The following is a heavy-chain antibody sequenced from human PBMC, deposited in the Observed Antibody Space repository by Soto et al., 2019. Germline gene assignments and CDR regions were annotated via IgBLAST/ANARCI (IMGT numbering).Heavy chain of an antibody. CDR2: IYYTGST. CDR1: GSSISPFY. J-gene: IGHJ4*02. Sequence: SETLSLPCTVSGSSISPFYWSWIRQPPGKGLEWIGYIYYTGSTKYNPSLKSRVTLSLGTSRNQLSLKLSSVTAADTAVYYCTRVGGYYGDYPNFDYWGPGTLVTVSS. D-gene: IGHD4-17*01. CDR3: TRVGGYYGDYPNFDY. V-gene: IGHV4-59*01.